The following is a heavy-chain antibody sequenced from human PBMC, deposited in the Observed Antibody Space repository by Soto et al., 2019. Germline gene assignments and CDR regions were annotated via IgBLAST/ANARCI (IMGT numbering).Heavy chain of an antibody. CDR3: ARWMAYDFWSGTGYYYYGMDV. V-gene: IGHV3-7*05. D-gene: IGHD3-3*01. J-gene: IGHJ6*02. CDR1: GFTFSSYW. CDR2: IKQDGSEK. Sequence: EVQLVESGGGLVQPGGSLRLSCAASGFTFSSYWMSWVRQAPGKGLEWVANIKQDGSEKYYVDSVKGRFTISRDNAKNSLYLQMNSLRAEDTAVYYCARWMAYDFWSGTGYYYYGMDVWGQGTTVTVSS.